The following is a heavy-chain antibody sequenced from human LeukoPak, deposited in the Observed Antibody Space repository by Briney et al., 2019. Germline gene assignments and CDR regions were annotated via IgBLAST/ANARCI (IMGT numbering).Heavy chain of an antibody. J-gene: IGHJ4*02. V-gene: IGHV1-18*01. CDR2: SSVYNGNT. CDR3: AKGRRVDANDHFDY. Sequence: ASVKVSCKASGYTFMSYGIHWARQAPGQGLEWMGWSSVYNGNTNYAQKFQGRVTMTTDTSTSTAYMELRTLISDDTAVYYCAKGRRVDANDHFDYWGQGTLVTVSS. CDR1: GYTFMSYG. D-gene: IGHD1-1*01.